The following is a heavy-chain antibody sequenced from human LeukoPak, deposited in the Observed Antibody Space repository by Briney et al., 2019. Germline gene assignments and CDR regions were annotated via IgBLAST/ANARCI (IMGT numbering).Heavy chain of an antibody. D-gene: IGHD2-2*02. Sequence: SVKVSCKASGGTFSSYAISWVRQAPGQGLEWMGGIIPIFGTANYAQKFQGRVTITADESTSTAYMELSSLRSEDTAVYYCARTSSICSSTSCYTKIEYYFDYWGQGTLVTVSS. V-gene: IGHV1-69*13. CDR1: GGTFSSYA. CDR3: ARTSSICSSTSCYTKIEYYFDY. J-gene: IGHJ4*02. CDR2: IIPIFGTA.